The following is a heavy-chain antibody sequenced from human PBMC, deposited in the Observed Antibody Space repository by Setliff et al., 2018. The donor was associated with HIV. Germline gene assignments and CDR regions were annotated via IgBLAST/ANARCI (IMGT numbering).Heavy chain of an antibody. V-gene: IGHV4-4*07. CDR2: IYASGRT. CDR1: GGSISSYY. D-gene: IGHD6-13*01. Sequence: SETLSLTCTVSGGSISSYYWSWIRQPAGKGLEWIGRIYASGRTNYNPSLKSRVTLSVDTSKNQFSLKVTSVTAADTAVYYCATVGIEAGTGYYYYYYYMDVWGKGTTVTVS. CDR3: ATVGIEAGTGYYYYYYYMDV. J-gene: IGHJ6*03.